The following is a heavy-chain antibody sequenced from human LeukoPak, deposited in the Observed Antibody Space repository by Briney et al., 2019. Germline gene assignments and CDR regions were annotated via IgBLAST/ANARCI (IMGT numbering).Heavy chain of an antibody. V-gene: IGHV4-38-2*02. CDR1: GYSISSGYY. J-gene: IGHJ3*02. Sequence: SETLSLTCTVSGYSISSGYYWGWIRQPPGKGLEWIGSIYHSGSTSYNPSLRSRVTISVDTSKNQFSLKLSSVTAADTAVYYCASTSIFGVVMDAFDIWGQGTMVTVSS. CDR2: IYHSGST. CDR3: ASTSIFGVVMDAFDI. D-gene: IGHD3-3*01.